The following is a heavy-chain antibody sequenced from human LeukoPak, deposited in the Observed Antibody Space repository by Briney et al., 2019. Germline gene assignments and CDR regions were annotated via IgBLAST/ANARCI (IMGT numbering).Heavy chain of an antibody. CDR1: GFTFSKYW. D-gene: IGHD3-9*01. CDR3: SNHGSQNFES. CDR2: IKEDGSEK. Sequence: PGGSLRLSRAASGFTFSKYWMSWVRQAPGKGLEWVANIKEDGSEKYYVDAVKGRFTISRDNAKNSLSLQMNSLRAEDTAVYYCSNHGSQNFESWGQGALVTVSS. J-gene: IGHJ4*02. V-gene: IGHV3-7*01.